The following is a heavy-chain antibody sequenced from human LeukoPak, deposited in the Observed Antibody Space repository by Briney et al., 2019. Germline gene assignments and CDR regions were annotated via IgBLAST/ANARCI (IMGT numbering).Heavy chain of an antibody. CDR3: ARVGYSNSYDF. CDR1: GYTFTCYD. D-gene: IGHD5-18*01. Sequence: GASVKVSCKASGYTFTCYDINWVRQATGQGLEWLGWMNPNSGNTGYAQKFQGRVTITRHTSISTAYMELSSLRSEDTAVYYCARVGYSNSYDFWGQGTLVTVSS. J-gene: IGHJ4*02. CDR2: MNPNSGNT. V-gene: IGHV1-8*01.